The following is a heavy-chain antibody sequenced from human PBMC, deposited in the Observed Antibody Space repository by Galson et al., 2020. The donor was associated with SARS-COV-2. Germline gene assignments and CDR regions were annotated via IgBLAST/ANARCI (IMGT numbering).Heavy chain of an antibody. D-gene: IGHD2-21*01. J-gene: IGHJ4*02. Sequence: ASVKVSCKASGYTFTSYGISWLRQAPGQGLEWLGWINPNNGNTNYEPELHGRFTMTTDTSTSTAYMELTSLRSGDTAVYYCARDRNGMWYFYYWGQGTLVTVSA. CDR2: INPNNGNT. CDR1: GYTFTSYG. V-gene: IGHV1-18*01. CDR3: ARDRNGMWYFYY.